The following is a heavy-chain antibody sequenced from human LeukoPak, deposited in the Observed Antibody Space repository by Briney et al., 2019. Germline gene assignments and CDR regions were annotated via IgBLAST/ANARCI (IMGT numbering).Heavy chain of an antibody. V-gene: IGHV3-30-3*01. J-gene: IGHJ6*03. CDR3: AKGKAAAAPRLGYMDV. CDR1: GFTFSSYA. CDR2: ISYDGSNK. D-gene: IGHD6-13*01. Sequence: GGSLRLSCAASGFTFSSYAMHWVRQAPGKGLEWVAVISYDGSNKYYADSVKGRFTISRDNSKNTLYLQMNSLRAEDTAVYYCAKGKAAAAPRLGYMDVWGKGTTVTVSS.